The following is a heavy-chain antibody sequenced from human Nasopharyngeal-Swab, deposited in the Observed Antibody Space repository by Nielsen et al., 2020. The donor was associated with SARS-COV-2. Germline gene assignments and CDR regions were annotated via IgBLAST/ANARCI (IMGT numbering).Heavy chain of an antibody. CDR2: IKQDGSEK. Sequence: GESLKISCAASGFTFSSYWMSWVRQATGKGLEWVANIKQDGSEKYYVESVKGRFTISRDNSKNTLDLQMNSLGAEDTALYYCARDYSGSYSAFDVWGQGTLVTVSS. V-gene: IGHV3-7*01. J-gene: IGHJ3*01. CDR1: GFTFSSYW. D-gene: IGHD1-26*01. CDR3: ARDYSGSYSAFDV.